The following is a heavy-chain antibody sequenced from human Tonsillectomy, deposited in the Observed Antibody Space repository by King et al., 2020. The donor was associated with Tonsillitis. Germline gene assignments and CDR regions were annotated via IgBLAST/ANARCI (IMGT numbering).Heavy chain of an antibody. D-gene: IGHD3-3*01. V-gene: IGHV4-61*01. Sequence: QLQESGPGLVKPSETLSLTCTVSGGSVSSGSYYWSWIRQPPGKGLEWIGYIYYSGSTKYNPSLKSRVTISVDTTKNQFSLKLSSVTAADTAVYYCASDTIFGVVTPSWGQGTLVTVSS. CDR2: IYYSGST. CDR1: GGSVSSGSYY. J-gene: IGHJ4*02. CDR3: ASDTIFGVVTPS.